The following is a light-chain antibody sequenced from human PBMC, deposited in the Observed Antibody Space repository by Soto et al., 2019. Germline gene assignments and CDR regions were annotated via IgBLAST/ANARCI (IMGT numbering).Light chain of an antibody. J-gene: IGLJ1*01. CDR3: NSYTTLSNRV. V-gene: IGLV1-40*01. CDR2: GNT. CDR1: SSNIGAGYP. Sequence: QSVLTQPPSVSGAPGQRITISCTGSSSNIGAGYPVHWYQQLPGTAPKLLIFGNTIRPSGVPDRFSGSRSGLAITGLQAEDEADYYCNSYTTLSNRVFGTGTKLTVL.